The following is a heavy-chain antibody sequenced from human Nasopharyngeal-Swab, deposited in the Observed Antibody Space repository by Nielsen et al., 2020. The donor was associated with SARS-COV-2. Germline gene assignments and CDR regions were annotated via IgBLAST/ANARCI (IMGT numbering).Heavy chain of an antibody. V-gene: IGHV3-43*02. CDR3: AKDIADYYPLPGYFDY. Sequence: GGSLRLSCAASGFTFSSYAMSWVRQAPGKGLEWVSTISGSGGSTYYADSVKGRFTISRDNSKNSLYLQMNSLRTEDTALYYCAKDIADYYPLPGYFDYWGQGTLVTVSS. J-gene: IGHJ4*02. D-gene: IGHD3-10*01. CDR1: GFTFSSYA. CDR2: ISGSGGST.